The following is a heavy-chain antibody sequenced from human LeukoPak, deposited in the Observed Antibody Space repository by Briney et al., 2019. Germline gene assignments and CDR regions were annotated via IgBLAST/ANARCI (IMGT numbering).Heavy chain of an antibody. CDR3: ARESWGSGSYGGYYYYYMDV. CDR1: GGSISSYY. D-gene: IGHD1-26*01. J-gene: IGHJ6*03. Sequence: SETLSLTCTVSGGSISSYYWSWIRQPPGKGLEWIGYINYSGSTNYNPSLKSRVTISVDTSKNQFSLKLSSVTAADTAVYYCARESWGSGSYGGYYYYYMDVWGKGTTVTVSS. V-gene: IGHV4-59*01. CDR2: INYSGST.